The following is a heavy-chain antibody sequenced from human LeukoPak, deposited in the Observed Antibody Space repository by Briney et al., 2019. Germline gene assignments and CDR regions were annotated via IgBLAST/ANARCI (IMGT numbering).Heavy chain of an antibody. J-gene: IGHJ4*02. D-gene: IGHD3-22*01. Sequence: PSETLSLTCTVCGGSISTYYWSWIRQPPGKGLEWIGYIYYSGSTNYNPSLKSRVTISVDTSKNQFSLKLRSVTAADTAVYYCARARPPYYYDSSGSFGVDYFDYWGQGTLVTVSS. CDR1: GGSISTYY. V-gene: IGHV4-59*08. CDR2: IYYSGST. CDR3: ARARPPYYYDSSGSFGVDYFDY.